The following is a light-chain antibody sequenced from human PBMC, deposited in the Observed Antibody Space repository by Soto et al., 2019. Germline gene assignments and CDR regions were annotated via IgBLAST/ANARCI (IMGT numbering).Light chain of an antibody. J-gene: IGLJ3*02. V-gene: IGLV1-40*01. Sequence: QSALTQPPAVSGAPGQRVTISCTGSSSNIGAGYDVHWYQQLPGTAPKLLIYGNSNRPSGVPDRFSGSKSGTSASLAITGLKAEDEADYYCQSYDSSLRGRVFGGGTKLTVL. CDR3: QSYDSSLRGRV. CDR2: GNS. CDR1: SSNIGAGYD.